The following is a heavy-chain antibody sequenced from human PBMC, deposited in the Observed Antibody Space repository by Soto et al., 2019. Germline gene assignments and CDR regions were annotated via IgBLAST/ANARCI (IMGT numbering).Heavy chain of an antibody. V-gene: IGHV3-23*01. CDR2: ISGRGDNT. CDR1: GITLSNYA. CDR3: AEDYNIVVTTLIDY. Sequence: LRLSCAASGITLSNYAMSWVRQAPGRGLEWVSGISGRGDNTYYANSVKGRFTISRDNSKNTVYLQMNSLRAEDSAIYYCAEDYNIVVTTLIDYWGQGTPVTVSS. D-gene: IGHD5-12*01. J-gene: IGHJ4*02.